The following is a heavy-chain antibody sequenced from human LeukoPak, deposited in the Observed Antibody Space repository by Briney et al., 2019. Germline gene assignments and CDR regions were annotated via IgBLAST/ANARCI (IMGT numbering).Heavy chain of an antibody. Sequence: SEALSLTCTVSGGSISSYYWSWIRQPPGKGLEWIGYIYYSGSTNYNPSLKSRVTISVDTSKNQFSLKLSSVTAADTAVYYCARTPFDLWGRGTLVTVSS. CDR1: GGSISSYY. CDR3: ARTPFDL. CDR2: IYYSGST. J-gene: IGHJ2*01. V-gene: IGHV4-59*01.